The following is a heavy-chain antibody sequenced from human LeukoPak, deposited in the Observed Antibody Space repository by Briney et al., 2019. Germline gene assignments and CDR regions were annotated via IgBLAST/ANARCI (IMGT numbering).Heavy chain of an antibody. V-gene: IGHV3-74*01. J-gene: IGHJ5*01. CDR3: ARGWYGPDS. D-gene: IGHD2-15*01. CDR2: ISRDGTST. Sequence: GGSLRLSCAASGVTFSSHSMHWVRQAPGKGLVWVSGISRDGTSTNYADAVKGRFTISRDNAENTLYLQMNSLRVEDTAVYSCARGWYGPDSCGQGTLVTVSS. CDR1: GVTFSSHS.